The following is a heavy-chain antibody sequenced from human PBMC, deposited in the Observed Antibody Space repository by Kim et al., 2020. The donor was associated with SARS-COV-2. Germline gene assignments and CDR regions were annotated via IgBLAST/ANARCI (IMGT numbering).Heavy chain of an antibody. J-gene: IGHJ4*02. CDR2: IEHDGTIT. D-gene: IGHD3-16*01. Sequence: GGSLRLSCAASGFTFRNYAMHWVRHAPGKGLVWVSRIEHDGTITDYADSVKGRFTISRDNAKSTLSLQMNNLRAEDTAVYYCARDYASLSDYRGQGTRVT. CDR1: GFTFRNYA. V-gene: IGHV3-74*01. CDR3: ARDYASLSDY.